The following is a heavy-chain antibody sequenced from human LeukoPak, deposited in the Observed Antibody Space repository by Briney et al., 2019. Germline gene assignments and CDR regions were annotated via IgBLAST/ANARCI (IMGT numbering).Heavy chain of an antibody. CDR2: SYTSRIT. CDR3: AAGHDYGGNTFDY. D-gene: IGHD4-23*01. J-gene: IGHJ4*02. V-gene: IGHV4-61*02. Sequence: SETLSLTCTVSGGSISSGSYYWSCIRQPAGKGLEWIVRSYTSRITNYNPSLKSRVNIPVATSKNQFSLKLSSVAAAGTAVYYCAAGHDYGGNTFDYWGQGTLVTVSS. CDR1: GGSISSGSYY.